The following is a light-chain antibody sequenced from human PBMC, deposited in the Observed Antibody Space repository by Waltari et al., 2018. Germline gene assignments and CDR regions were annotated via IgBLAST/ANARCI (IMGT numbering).Light chain of an antibody. CDR3: QHYVRLPVS. CDR2: DAS. V-gene: IGKV3-20*01. Sequence: EIVLTQSPGTLSLSPGERATLSCRASQSVGKFLAWYHKKPGQAPRLLIYDASSRATGIPDRFSGSGFGTDFSLTISRLEPEDFAVYYCQHYVRLPVSFGQGTKVGIK. J-gene: IGKJ1*01. CDR1: QSVGKF.